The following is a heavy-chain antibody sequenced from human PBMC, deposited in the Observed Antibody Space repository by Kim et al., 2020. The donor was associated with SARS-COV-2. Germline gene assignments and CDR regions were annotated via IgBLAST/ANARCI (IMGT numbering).Heavy chain of an antibody. Sequence: SETLSLTCTVSGGSISSSSYYWGWIRQPPGKGLEWIGSIYYSGSTYYNPSLKSRVTISVDTSKNQFSLKLSSVTAADTAVYYCARQCSGGSCYRFFDYYYGMDVWGQGTTVTVSS. J-gene: IGHJ6*02. CDR1: GGSISSSSYY. V-gene: IGHV4-39*01. D-gene: IGHD2-15*01. CDR3: ARQCSGGSCYRFFDYYYGMDV. CDR2: IYYSGST.